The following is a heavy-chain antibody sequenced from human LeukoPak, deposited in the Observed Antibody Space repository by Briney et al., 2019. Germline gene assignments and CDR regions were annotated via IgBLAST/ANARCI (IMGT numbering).Heavy chain of an antibody. D-gene: IGHD4-11*01. CDR1: GFTFSSYA. CDR3: AKKLLTVTTWGFDY. J-gene: IGHJ4*02. CDR2: ISGSGGST. V-gene: IGHV3-23*01. Sequence: GGSLRLSCAASGFTFSSYAMSWVRQVPGKGLEWVSAISGSGGSTYYADSVKGRFTIPRDNSKNTLYLQMNSLRAEDTAVYYCAKKLLTVTTWGFDYWGQGTLVTVSS.